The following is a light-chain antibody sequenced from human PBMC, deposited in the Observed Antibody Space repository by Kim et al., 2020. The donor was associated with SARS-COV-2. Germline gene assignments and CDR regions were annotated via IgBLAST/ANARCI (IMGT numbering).Light chain of an antibody. Sequence: DIQMTQSPSSLSASVGDRVTFTCLASQDIDNSLNWHQQKPGEPPKLLIYEATNLETGVPRRFTGSTSVTDFTFTISSLQPEDVATYFCQQYHDVPFTFGGGTKVDIK. CDR3: QQYHDVPFT. CDR1: QDIDNS. V-gene: IGKV1-33*01. J-gene: IGKJ4*01. CDR2: EAT.